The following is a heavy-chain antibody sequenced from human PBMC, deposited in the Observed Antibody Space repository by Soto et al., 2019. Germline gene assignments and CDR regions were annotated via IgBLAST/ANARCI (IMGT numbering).Heavy chain of an antibody. V-gene: IGHV3-21*01. CDR3: AREGDDYGDYKRAFDI. Sequence: EVQLVESGGGLVKPGGSLSLSCEASGFTFRSYSMNWVRQAPGKGLEWVSSISTTSSYIYYGDSVKGRFTISRDNAKNSLFLQMNSLRAEDTAIYYCAREGDDYGDYKRAFDIWGQGTTVTVSS. CDR2: ISTTSSYI. CDR1: GFTFRSYS. J-gene: IGHJ3*02. D-gene: IGHD4-17*01.